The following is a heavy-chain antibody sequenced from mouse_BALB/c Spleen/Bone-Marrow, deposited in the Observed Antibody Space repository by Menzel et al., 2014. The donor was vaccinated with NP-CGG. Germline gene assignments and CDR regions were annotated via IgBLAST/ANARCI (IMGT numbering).Heavy chain of an antibody. CDR1: GFDFSRYW. Sequence: EVHLLQSGGGLVKPGGSLKLSCAASGFDFSRYWMSWVQQAPGEGLEWIGGINPDSSTINYTPSLKDKFIITRDNAKNTLYLQMSKVRSEDTAVYYCARRNYYGNFFVWGAGTPVTVSS. D-gene: IGHD1-1*01. CDR2: INPDSSTI. V-gene: IGHV4-1*02. CDR3: ARRNYYGNFFV. J-gene: IGHJ1*01.